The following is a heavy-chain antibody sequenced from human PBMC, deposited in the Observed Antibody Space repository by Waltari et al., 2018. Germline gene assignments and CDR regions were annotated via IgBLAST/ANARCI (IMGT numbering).Heavy chain of an antibody. Sequence: QVQLQESGPGPVKPSATLSLTCTVSGGSISSYYWSWIRQPPGKGLEWIGYIYYSGSTNYNPSLKSRVTISVDTSKNQFSLKLSSVTAADTAVYYCAQRPGGNWFDPWGQGTLVTVSS. CDR3: AQRPGGNWFDP. CDR2: IYYSGST. CDR1: GGSISSYY. V-gene: IGHV4-59*01. J-gene: IGHJ5*02.